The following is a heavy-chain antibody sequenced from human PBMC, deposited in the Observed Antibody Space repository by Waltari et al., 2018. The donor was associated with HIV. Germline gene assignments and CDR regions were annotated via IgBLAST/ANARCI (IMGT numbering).Heavy chain of an antibody. Sequence: QLQLQQSGPGLVKPSETLSLTCTVPGGSVINSDYYWAFIRQSTGKGLEWIGNIYYTGTTFYNPSLKSRVTMSADLSRNQFSLRLNSVTAADTAIYYCARRPRMAAFYLYCGMDVWGQGTTVTVSS. V-gene: IGHV4-39*01. CDR2: IYYTGTT. CDR3: ARRPRMAAFYLYCGMDV. CDR1: GGSVINSDYY. J-gene: IGHJ6*02. D-gene: IGHD2-8*01.